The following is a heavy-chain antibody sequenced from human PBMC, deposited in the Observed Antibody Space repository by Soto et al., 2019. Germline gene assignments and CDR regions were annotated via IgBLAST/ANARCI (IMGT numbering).Heavy chain of an antibody. V-gene: IGHV3-48*03. CDR2: ISSSGSTK. CDR1: GFTFSSFE. Sequence: EGQLVESGGDLVQPGGSLRLSCAASGFTFSSFEMNWVRQAPGKGLECVSYISSSGSTKYYADSVKGRFTISRDNAKNSLFLQMNSLRAEDTAVYHCAREGPADGLDIWGQWTMVTVSS. J-gene: IGHJ3*02. CDR3: AREGPADGLDI.